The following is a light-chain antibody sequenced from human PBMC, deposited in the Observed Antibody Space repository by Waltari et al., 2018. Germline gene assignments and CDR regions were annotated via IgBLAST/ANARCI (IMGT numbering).Light chain of an antibody. Sequence: SVGDRVTITCRAGQKINGYLNWYQHKPGKAPKLLIYGASNLQTGVPSRFSGSESGTDFTLTINSLQPEDFATYFCQQTYSTPGITFGQGTRLEI. CDR1: QKINGY. CDR3: QQTYSTPGIT. J-gene: IGKJ5*01. V-gene: IGKV1-39*01. CDR2: GAS.